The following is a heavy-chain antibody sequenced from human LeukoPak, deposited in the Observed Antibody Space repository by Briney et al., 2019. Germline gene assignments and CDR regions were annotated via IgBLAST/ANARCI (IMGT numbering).Heavy chain of an antibody. Sequence: PGGSLRLSCAASGFTFSSYAMSWVRQAPGKGLEWVAYISRDVNPIYYADSVRGRFTISRDNAKNSLYLQMNSLRAEDTAVYYCARVRYNSGYIFDSWGQGTLVTVSS. D-gene: IGHD5-18*01. CDR3: ARVRYNSGYIFDS. J-gene: IGHJ4*02. CDR1: GFTFSSYA. CDR2: ISRDVNPI. V-gene: IGHV3-48*04.